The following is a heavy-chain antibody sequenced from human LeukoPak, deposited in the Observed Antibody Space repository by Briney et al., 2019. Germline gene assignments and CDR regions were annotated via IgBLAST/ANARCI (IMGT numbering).Heavy chain of an antibody. CDR2: IHPNSGGT. CDR1: GYTFTGYY. J-gene: IGHJ4*02. V-gene: IGHV1-2*02. CDR3: AGWGKYYYDSSGYYY. Sequence: GASVKVSCTASGYTFTGYYMHWVRQAPGQGLEWMGWIHPNSGGTKYAQRFQGRVTVTRDTSISTVYMELSRLRSDDTAVYYCAGWGKYYYDSSGYYYWGQGTLVSVSS. D-gene: IGHD3-22*01.